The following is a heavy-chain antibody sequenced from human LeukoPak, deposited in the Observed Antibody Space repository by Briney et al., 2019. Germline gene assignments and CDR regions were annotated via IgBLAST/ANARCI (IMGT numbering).Heavy chain of an antibody. V-gene: IGHV3-23*01. D-gene: IGHD3-16*02. Sequence: GSLRLSCAASGLTFRNYDMRWVRQAPGKGLEWVSSVSGSGDRTYYADSVRGRFTISRDNSKNTLYLQMNSLRAEDTAVYYCAKVPHYDYVWGSYRPYFDYWGQGTLVTVSS. CDR2: VSGSGDRT. J-gene: IGHJ4*02. CDR1: GLTFRNYD. CDR3: AKVPHYDYVWGSYRPYFDY.